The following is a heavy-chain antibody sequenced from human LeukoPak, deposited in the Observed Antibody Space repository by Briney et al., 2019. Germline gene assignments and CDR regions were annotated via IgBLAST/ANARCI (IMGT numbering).Heavy chain of an antibody. CDR1: EITFSTYS. D-gene: IGHD2-21*02. CDR2: ITSSSSTI. J-gene: IGHJ1*01. Sequence: GGSLRLSCVASEITFSTYSMNWIRQAPGKGLEWVSKITSSSSTIDYADSVKGRFTISRDNAKNSLYLQMNSLRVEDTAVYYCTSWGDTTAEYFQRWGQGTLVTVSS. V-gene: IGHV3-48*01. CDR3: TSWGDTTAEYFQR.